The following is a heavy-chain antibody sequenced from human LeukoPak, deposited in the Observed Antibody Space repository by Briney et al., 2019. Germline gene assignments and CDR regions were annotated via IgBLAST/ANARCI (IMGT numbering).Heavy chain of an antibody. CDR2: INPSSGGT. CDR3: ATIEHWRVVPAATHSFWFDP. CDR1: GYTFTAYY. D-gene: IGHD2-2*01. V-gene: IGHV1-2*02. Sequence: GASVKVSCKASGYTFTAYYMHWVRHAPGQGLEWMGWINPSSGGTNYAQKFQCRVTMTRDTSISTAYMELSRLRSDDTAVYYCATIEHWRVVPAATHSFWFDPWGQGTLVTVSS. J-gene: IGHJ5*02.